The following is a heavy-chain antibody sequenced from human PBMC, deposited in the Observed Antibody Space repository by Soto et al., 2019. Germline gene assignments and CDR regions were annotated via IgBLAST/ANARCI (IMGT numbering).Heavy chain of an antibody. CDR3: ARYCSSATCYGVFDY. Sequence: QVQLQQWGAGLLKPSETLSLTCAVYGGYFSGYYWSWIRQSPGKGLEWIGEISHSGSTIYNPPLESRVTISADTSKNRFSLRLSSVTAADTALYYCARYCSSATCYGVFDYWGQGTLVTVSS. V-gene: IGHV4-34*01. J-gene: IGHJ4*02. CDR2: ISHSGST. CDR1: GGYFSGYY. D-gene: IGHD2-2*01.